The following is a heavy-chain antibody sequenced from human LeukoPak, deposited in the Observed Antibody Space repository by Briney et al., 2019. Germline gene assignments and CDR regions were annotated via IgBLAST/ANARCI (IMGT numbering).Heavy chain of an antibody. J-gene: IGHJ3*02. CDR2: LSGSGGST. D-gene: IGHD3-10*01. CDR3: AKGVLLWFRELQDADAFDI. Sequence: PGGSLRHFRAASGFPCSSYAMSWVRQAPGKGLEWVSALSGSGGSTYYADSVKGRFIISRDNFKNMLEVQMNSLGAEDTSVYCCAKGVLLWFRELQDADAFDIWGQGTMVTVSS. V-gene: IGHV3-23*01. CDR1: GFPCSSYA.